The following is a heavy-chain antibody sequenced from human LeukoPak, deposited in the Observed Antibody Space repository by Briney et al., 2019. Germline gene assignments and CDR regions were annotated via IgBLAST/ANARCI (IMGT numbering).Heavy chain of an antibody. Sequence: GESLKISCKASGYNFGSYWIGWVRQLPGKGLEWMGIIYPGDSDTRYSPSFQGQVTISADKSISTAYLQWSSLKASDTAMYYCARPGLVGATTPEYFQHWGQGTLVTVSS. CDR3: ARPGLVGATTPEYFQH. J-gene: IGHJ1*01. CDR2: IYPGDSDT. CDR1: GYNFGSYW. V-gene: IGHV5-51*01. D-gene: IGHD1-26*01.